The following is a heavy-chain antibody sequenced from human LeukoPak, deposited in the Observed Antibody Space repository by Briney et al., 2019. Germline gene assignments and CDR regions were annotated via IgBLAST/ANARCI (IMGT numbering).Heavy chain of an antibody. J-gene: IGHJ5*02. D-gene: IGHD4-11*01. CDR1: GDSISGHY. V-gene: IGHV4-59*11. CDR3: ARDHGTTS. CDR2: IYYSGST. Sequence: PSETLSLTCTVSGDSISGHYWSWIRQPPGKGLEWIGYIYYSGSTNYNPSLKSRVTISVDTSKNQVSLRLSSVTAADTALYYCARDHGTTSWGQGILVTVSS.